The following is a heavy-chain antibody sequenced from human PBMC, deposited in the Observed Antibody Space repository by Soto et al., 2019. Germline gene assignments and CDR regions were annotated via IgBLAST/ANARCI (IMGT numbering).Heavy chain of an antibody. CDR1: GGTFSSYA. D-gene: IGHD2-2*01. CDR2: IIPISGTA. V-gene: IGHV1-69*01. J-gene: IGHJ6*02. CDR3: ARSQGSSTSLEIYYYYYYGMDV. Sequence: QVQLVQSVAEVKKPGSSVKVSCKASGGTFSSYAISWVRQAPGQGLEWMGGIIPISGTANYAQKFQGRVTITADESTGTAYMELSSMRSEDTAVYYCARSQGSSTSLEIYYYYYYGMDVWGQGTTVTVSS.